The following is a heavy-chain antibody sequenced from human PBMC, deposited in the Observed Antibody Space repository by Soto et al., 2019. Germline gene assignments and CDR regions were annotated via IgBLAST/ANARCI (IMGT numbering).Heavy chain of an antibody. J-gene: IGHJ5*01. CDR3: ARQSYYDALNVYLNWFDS. CDR2: ISPIDSDT. D-gene: IGHD3-3*01. CDR1: GYSFTSYW. Sequence: PGESLKISCKGSGYSFTSYWIGWVRQMPGKRLEWMGIISPIDSDTRYHPSFEGQVTISADNSINTAYLQWSRLKASDTGIYYCARQSYYDALNVYLNWFDSWAQGTQVTVSS. V-gene: IGHV5-51*01.